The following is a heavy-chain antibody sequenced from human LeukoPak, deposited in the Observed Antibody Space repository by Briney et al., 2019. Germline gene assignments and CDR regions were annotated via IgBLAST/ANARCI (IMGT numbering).Heavy chain of an antibody. CDR3: ARGLGELRVDY. CDR2: INPSGGST. V-gene: IGHV1-46*01. Sequence: ASVKVSCKASGYTFTSYYMHWVRQAPGQGLEWMGIINPSGGSTSYAQKFQGRVTMTRNTSISTAYMELSSLRSEDTAVYYCARGLGELRVDYWGQGTLVTVSS. J-gene: IGHJ4*02. D-gene: IGHD3-10*01. CDR1: GYTFTSYY.